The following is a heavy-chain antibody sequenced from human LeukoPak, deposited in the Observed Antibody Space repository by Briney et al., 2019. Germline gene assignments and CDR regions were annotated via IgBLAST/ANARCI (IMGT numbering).Heavy chain of an antibody. V-gene: IGHV3-7*01. D-gene: IGHD6-13*01. CDR1: GFSFSSYG. CDR2: IKQDGSEK. CDR3: ARVTAGTPIKYYYYYYYMDV. Sequence: GGSLRLSCAGSGFSFSSYGMHWVRQAPGKGLEWVANIKQDGSEKYYVDSVKGRFTISRDNAKNSLYLQMNSLRAEDTAVYYCARVTAGTPIKYYYYYYYMDVWGKGTTVTVSS. J-gene: IGHJ6*03.